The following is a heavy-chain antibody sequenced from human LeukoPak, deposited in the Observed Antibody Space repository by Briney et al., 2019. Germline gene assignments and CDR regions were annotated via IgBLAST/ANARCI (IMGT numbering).Heavy chain of an antibody. CDR2: INHSGST. Sequence: SETLSLTCAVYGGSFSGYYWSWIRQPPGKGLEWIGEINHSGSTNYNPSLKSRVTISVDTSKNQFSLKLSSVTAADTAVYYCASLKSERHGWLPPDCWGQGTLVTVSS. V-gene: IGHV4-34*01. CDR3: ASLKSERHGWLPPDC. J-gene: IGHJ4*02. CDR1: GGSFSGYY. D-gene: IGHD5-12*01.